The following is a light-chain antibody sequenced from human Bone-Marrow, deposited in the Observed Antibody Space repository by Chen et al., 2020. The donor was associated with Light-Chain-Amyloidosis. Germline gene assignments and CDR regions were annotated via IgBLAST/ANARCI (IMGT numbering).Light chain of an antibody. CDR1: SSDVGGDNH. CDR3: SSYTITNTLV. Sequence: QSALTQPASVSGSPGQSITISCTGTSSDVGGDNHVSWYQQHPDKPPKLMIYEVTNRPSWVPDRISGSKSDNTASLTISGLQTEDEADYFCSSYTITNTLVFGSGTRVTVL. J-gene: IGLJ1*01. V-gene: IGLV2-14*01. CDR2: EVT.